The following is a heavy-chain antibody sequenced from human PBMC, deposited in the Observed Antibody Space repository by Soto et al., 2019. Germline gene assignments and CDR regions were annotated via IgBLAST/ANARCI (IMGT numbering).Heavy chain of an antibody. J-gene: IGHJ6*02. Sequence: GASVKVSCKASGGTFSSYAISWVRQAPGQGLEWMGGIIPIFGTANYAQKFQGRVTITADESTSTAYMELRSLRSEDTAVYYCARDLWRTRGNYYYYYGMDVWGQGTTVTVSS. D-gene: IGHD3-3*01. CDR3: ARDLWRTRGNYYYYYGMDV. CDR1: GGTFSSYA. V-gene: IGHV1-69*13. CDR2: IIPIFGTA.